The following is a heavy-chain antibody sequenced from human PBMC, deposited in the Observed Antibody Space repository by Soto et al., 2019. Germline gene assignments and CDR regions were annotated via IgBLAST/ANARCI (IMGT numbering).Heavy chain of an antibody. J-gene: IGHJ4*02. V-gene: IGHV3-23*01. CDR3: AKGWGYSNYYFDF. CDR1: GFTFSSYA. Sequence: GSLRLSCAASGFTFSSYAMGWVRQAPGKGLEWVSGISGSGGMTYYADSVKGRFTSSRDNSKNTLFLQMSSLGAEDTALYYCAKGWGYSNYYFDFWGQGTLVTVSS. CDR2: ISGSGGMT. D-gene: IGHD4-4*01.